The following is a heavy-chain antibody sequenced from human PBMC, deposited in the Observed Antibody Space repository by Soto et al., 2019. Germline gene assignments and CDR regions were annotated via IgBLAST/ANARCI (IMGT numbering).Heavy chain of an antibody. CDR3: ARVSLGIAAAGMDV. Sequence: ASVKVSCKASGYTFTGYYMHWVRQAPGQGLEWMGWINPNSGGTNYAQKFQGRVAMTRDTSISTAYMELSRLRSDDTAVYYCARVSLGIAAAGMDVWGQGTTVTVSS. J-gene: IGHJ6*02. CDR2: INPNSGGT. CDR1: GYTFTGYY. D-gene: IGHD6-13*01. V-gene: IGHV1-2*02.